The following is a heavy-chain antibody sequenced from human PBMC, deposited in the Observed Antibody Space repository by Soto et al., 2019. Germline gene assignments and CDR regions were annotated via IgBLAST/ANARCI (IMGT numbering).Heavy chain of an antibody. CDR2: IKRKSDGETT. CDR1: GFTFTYVW. V-gene: IGHV3-15*01. Sequence: EVQLVESGGDSVKPGGSLRLSCAASGFTFTYVWMTWVRQAPGKGLEWVGRIKRKSDGETTDYAAPVNGRFTISRDDSKNPLYLEMNSLKTDDTAVYYCAADRYCSSITCPGAFEIWGQGTMVRVSA. J-gene: IGHJ3*02. CDR3: AADRYCSSITCPGAFEI. D-gene: IGHD2-2*01.